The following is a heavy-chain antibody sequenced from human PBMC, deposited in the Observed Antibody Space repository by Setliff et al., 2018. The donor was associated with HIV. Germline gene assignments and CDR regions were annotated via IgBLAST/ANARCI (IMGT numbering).Heavy chain of an antibody. Sequence: PSETLSLTCTVSGGSISSSSYYWGWIRQPPGKGLEWIGSIYYSGSTYYNPSLKSRVTISVDTSKNQFSLTLSSVTAADTAVYYCARRQQLWLLYAFDIWGQGTMVTVSS. D-gene: IGHD5-18*01. CDR2: IYYSGST. CDR3: ARRQQLWLLYAFDI. J-gene: IGHJ3*02. CDR1: GGSISSSSYY. V-gene: IGHV4-39*01.